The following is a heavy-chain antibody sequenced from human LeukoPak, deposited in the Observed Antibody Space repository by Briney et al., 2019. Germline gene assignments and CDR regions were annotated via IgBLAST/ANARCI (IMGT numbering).Heavy chain of an antibody. D-gene: IGHD2-2*01. J-gene: IGHJ4*02. Sequence: GGSLRLSCAASGFTFSSYAMSWVRQAPGKGLEWVSGISASGGSTYYADSVKGRFTISRGNSKNTLYLQMNSLRAEDTALYYCAKDGPQSEYQPLGSSDYWGQGTLVTVSS. CDR3: AKDGPQSEYQPLGSSDY. CDR1: GFTFSSYA. V-gene: IGHV3-23*01. CDR2: ISASGGST.